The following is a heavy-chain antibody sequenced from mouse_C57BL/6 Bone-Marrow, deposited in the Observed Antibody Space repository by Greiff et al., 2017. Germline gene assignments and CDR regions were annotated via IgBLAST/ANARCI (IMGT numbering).Heavy chain of an antibody. CDR3: ARHGPHDYDFYAMDY. J-gene: IGHJ4*01. V-gene: IGHV1-62-2*01. Sequence: VKLVESGAELVKPGASVKLSCKASGYTFTEYTIHWVKQRSGQGLEWIGGFYPGSGGIKYDEKFKGKATLTADKSSSTVYMELSRLQSEVSAVYFCARHGPHDYDFYAMDYWGQGTSVTVSS. CDR1: GYTFTEYT. D-gene: IGHD2-4*01. CDR2: FYPGSGGI.